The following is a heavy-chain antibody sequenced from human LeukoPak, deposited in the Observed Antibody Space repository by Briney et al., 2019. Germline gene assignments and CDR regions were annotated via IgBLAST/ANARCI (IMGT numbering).Heavy chain of an antibody. D-gene: IGHD1-26*01. CDR2: INHSGNT. V-gene: IGHV4-34*01. Sequence: SVTLSLTCAVYGGSFSGYYWSWLRQPPGKGLEWIGEINHSGNTDYIPSLKSRVTISVDTSKNQFSLKLTSVTAADTAVYYCARGPDSGSYYAWFDPWGQGTLVTVSS. CDR1: GGSFSGYY. CDR3: ARGPDSGSYYAWFDP. J-gene: IGHJ5*02.